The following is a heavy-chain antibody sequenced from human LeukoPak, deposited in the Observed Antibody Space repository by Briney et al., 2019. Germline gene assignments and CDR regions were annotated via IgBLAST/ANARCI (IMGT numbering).Heavy chain of an antibody. CDR2: IYSSGST. Sequence: SETLSLTCTVSGGSISSSSYHWGWIRQPPGKGLEWIGSIYSSGSTYYNPSLKSRVTISVDTSKNQFSLKLSSVTAADTAMYYCATNEWSGYYFEYWGQGTLVPVSS. CDR3: ATNEWSGYYFEY. V-gene: IGHV4-39*01. J-gene: IGHJ4*02. CDR1: GGSISSSSYH. D-gene: IGHD3-3*01.